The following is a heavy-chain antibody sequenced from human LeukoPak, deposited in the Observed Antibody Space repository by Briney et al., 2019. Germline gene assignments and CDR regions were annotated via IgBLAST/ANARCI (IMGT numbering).Heavy chain of an antibody. Sequence: GGSLRLSCAASGFTVSNNYMSWVRQTPGKGLEWVSVIYVGGSAYYADSVKGRFTISGDSSKNTLYLHMNSLRAEDTAMYYCAKKRDAFDIWGQGTVVAVSS. J-gene: IGHJ3*02. D-gene: IGHD5-24*01. V-gene: IGHV3-53*01. CDR1: GFTVSNNY. CDR3: AKKRDAFDI. CDR2: IYVGGSA.